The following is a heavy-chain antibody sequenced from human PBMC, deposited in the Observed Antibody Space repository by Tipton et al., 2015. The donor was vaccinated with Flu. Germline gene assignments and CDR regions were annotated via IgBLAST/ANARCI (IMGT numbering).Heavy chain of an antibody. D-gene: IGHD6-13*01. CDR1: GFTFSSYA. CDR2: NSGSGVTT. V-gene: IGHV3-23*01. J-gene: IGHJ2*01. CDR3: AKDIASGTPHWYFDL. Sequence: CAASGFTFSSYAMTWVRQAPGKGLEWVSANSGSGVTTYYADSVKGRFTMSRDNSKDTPYLQMNSLRGEDTAVYYCAKDIASGTPHWYFDLWGRGTLVTVSS.